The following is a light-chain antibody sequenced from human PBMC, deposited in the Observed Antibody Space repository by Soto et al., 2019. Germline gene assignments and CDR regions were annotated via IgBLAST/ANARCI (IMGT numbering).Light chain of an antibody. V-gene: IGKV1-5*03. Sequence: DIQMTQSPSTLSASVGDRVTITCRASQSISDSLAWYQQKPGKAPKLLIYEASSLKSGVPSRFSGSRSGTEYTLTISSLQSDDFATYYCQHYNGYWTFGQGTKVEIK. CDR2: EAS. CDR1: QSISDS. CDR3: QHYNGYWT. J-gene: IGKJ1*01.